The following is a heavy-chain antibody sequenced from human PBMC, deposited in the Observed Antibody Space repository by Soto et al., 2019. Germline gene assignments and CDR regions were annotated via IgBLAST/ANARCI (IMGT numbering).Heavy chain of an antibody. V-gene: IGHV5-51*01. CDR1: GYSFTSYW. J-gene: IGHJ6*02. D-gene: IGHD6-13*01. Sequence: XESLKISCKGSGYSFTSYWIGWVRQMPGKGLEWMGIIYPGDSDTRYSPSFQGQVTISADKSISTAYLQWSSLKASDTAMYYCARPRSSSRNYYGMDVWGQGTTVTVSS. CDR3: ARPRSSSRNYYGMDV. CDR2: IYPGDSDT.